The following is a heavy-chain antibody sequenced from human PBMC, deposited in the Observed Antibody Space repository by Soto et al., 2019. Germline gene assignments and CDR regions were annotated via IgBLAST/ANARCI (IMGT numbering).Heavy chain of an antibody. CDR1: GFTLSDYY. CDR2: IGSSSSSYT. CDR3: ARTGTTSYEYYYYYYGMDV. J-gene: IGHJ6*02. Sequence: GGSLRLSCAASGFTLSDYYMTWIRQAPGKGLEWVSYIGSSSSSYTEYADSVKGRFTISRDNAKNSLYLQVNSLRAEDTAVYYCARTGTTSYEYYYYYYGMDVWGQGTTVTVSS. D-gene: IGHD1-1*01. V-gene: IGHV3-11*06.